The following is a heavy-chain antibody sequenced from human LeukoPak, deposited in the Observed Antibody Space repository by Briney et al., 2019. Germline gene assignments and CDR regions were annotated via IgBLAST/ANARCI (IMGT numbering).Heavy chain of an antibody. D-gene: IGHD3-3*01. J-gene: IGHJ3*02. V-gene: IGHV3-66*02. CDR2: IYSGGST. CDR1: GFTVSSNY. Sequence: GGSLRLSCAASGFTVSSNYMSWVRQAPGKGLEWVSVIYSGGSTYYADSVKGRFTISRDNSKNTLYLQMNSLRAEDTAVYYCATSFGVAIIGAWFGAFDIWGQGTMVTVSS. CDR3: ATSFGVAIIGAWFGAFDI.